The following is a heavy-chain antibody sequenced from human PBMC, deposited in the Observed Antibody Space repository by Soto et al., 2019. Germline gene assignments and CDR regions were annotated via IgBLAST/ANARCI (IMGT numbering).Heavy chain of an antibody. D-gene: IGHD2-2*01. CDR2: IIPIFGTA. V-gene: IGHV1-69*12. J-gene: IGHJ6*02. CDR1: GGTFSSYA. Sequence: QVQLVQSGAEVKKPGSSVTVSCTASGGTFSSYAISWVRQAPGQGLEWMGGIIPIFGTANYAQKFKGRVTITADESTSTAYLELSSLRAEDTAVYYCANRVPAARYQYYGIDVWGQGTTVTVSS. CDR3: ANRVPAARYQYYGIDV.